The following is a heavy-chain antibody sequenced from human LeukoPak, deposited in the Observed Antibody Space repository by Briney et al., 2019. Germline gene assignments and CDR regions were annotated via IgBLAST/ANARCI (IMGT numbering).Heavy chain of an antibody. J-gene: IGHJ4*02. D-gene: IGHD5-12*01. CDR2: ISYSGTT. Sequence: SETLSLTCGVSGGSISSTIHSWGWIRQPPGKGLEWFGSISYSGTTYYNPSLKSRVAISVDTSKNQFFLRLTSVTAADTAVYYCARVDLSATSPPYYFDYWGQGTLVTVSS. CDR3: ARVDLSATSPPYYFDY. V-gene: IGHV4-39*07. CDR1: GGSISSTIHS.